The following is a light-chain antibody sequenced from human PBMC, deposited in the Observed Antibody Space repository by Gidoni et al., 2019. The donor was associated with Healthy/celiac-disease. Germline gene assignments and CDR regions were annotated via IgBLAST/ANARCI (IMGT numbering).Light chain of an antibody. Sequence: EIVLTQSPATLSLSPGERATLSCRASQSVSSYLAWCQQKPGQAPRLLIYDASNRATGIPARFSGSGSGTDFTLTISSLEPEDFAVYYCQQRSNSPPTFGGGTKVEIK. CDR3: QQRSNSPPT. CDR1: QSVSSY. V-gene: IGKV3-11*01. J-gene: IGKJ4*01. CDR2: DAS.